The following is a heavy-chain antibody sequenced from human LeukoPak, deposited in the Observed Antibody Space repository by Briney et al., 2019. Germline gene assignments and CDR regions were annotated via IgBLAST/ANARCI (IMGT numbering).Heavy chain of an antibody. D-gene: IGHD3-16*01. CDR3: ARLAIGGGAPDY. CDR2: IYHSGST. V-gene: IGHV4-38-2*02. Sequence: SETLSLTCTVSGYSISSGYYWGWIRQPPGKGLEWIGSIYHSGSTYYNPSLKSRVTISVDTSKNQFSLKLSSVTAADTAVYYCARLAIGGGAPDYWGQGTLVTVSS. J-gene: IGHJ4*02. CDR1: GYSISSGYY.